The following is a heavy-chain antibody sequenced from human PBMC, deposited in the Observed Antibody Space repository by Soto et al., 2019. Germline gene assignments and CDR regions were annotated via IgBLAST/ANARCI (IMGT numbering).Heavy chain of an antibody. CDR2: ISGSGGST. CDR1: GFTFSSYA. Sequence: EVQLLESGGGLVQPGGSLRLSCAASGFTFSSYAMSWVRQAPGKGLEWVAAISGSGGSTYYADSVKGRFTISRDNSKNPVYLQMNSLRAEDTAVYYCASSYYDYIWGQGDLGTVSS. CDR3: ASSYYDYI. D-gene: IGHD3-16*01. J-gene: IGHJ4*02. V-gene: IGHV3-23*01.